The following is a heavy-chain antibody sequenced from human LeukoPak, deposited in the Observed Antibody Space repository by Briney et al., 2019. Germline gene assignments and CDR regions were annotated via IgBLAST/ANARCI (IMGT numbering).Heavy chain of an antibody. CDR3: TRGHGIWSGSRLSNAFDI. CDR2: IGAAGDT. Sequence: GGSLRLSCAASGITLSTFDMHWVRQTTGEGLEWISAIGAAGDTYYSDSVKGRFTISRDNAKNSLSLQMNSLRAGDTAVYLCTRGHGIWSGSRLSNAFDIWGQGTMVTVSS. CDR1: GITLSTFD. D-gene: IGHD3-3*01. V-gene: IGHV3-13*01. J-gene: IGHJ3*02.